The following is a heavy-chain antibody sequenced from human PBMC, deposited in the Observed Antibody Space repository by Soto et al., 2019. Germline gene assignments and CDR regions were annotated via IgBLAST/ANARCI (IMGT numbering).Heavy chain of an antibody. CDR3: ARDLAGLTTVLYFYGMDV. D-gene: IGHD4-4*01. CDR1: GYTFTNYY. CDR2: INSGGGST. Sequence: QVQLVQSGAEVKKPGASVKVSCKASGYTFTNYYIYWVRQAPGQGLKWMGIINSGGGSTSYAQKFQGRVTMTRDTSTSTVYMELSSLRSEDTAVYYCARDLAGLTTVLYFYGMDVWGQGTTVTVSS. J-gene: IGHJ6*02. V-gene: IGHV1-46*01.